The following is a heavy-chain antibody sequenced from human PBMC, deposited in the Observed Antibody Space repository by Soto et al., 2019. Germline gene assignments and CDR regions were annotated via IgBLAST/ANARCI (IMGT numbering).Heavy chain of an antibody. D-gene: IGHD6-13*01. Sequence: ASVKVSFKASGYTFTRYGISWLRQAPGQGLEWMGWISAYNGNTNYAQKPQGRVTMTTDTSTSTAYMELRSLRSDDTAVYYCARDARSIAAAGRWFDPWGQGTLVTVSS. CDR3: ARDARSIAAAGRWFDP. CDR2: ISAYNGNT. V-gene: IGHV1-18*01. J-gene: IGHJ5*02. CDR1: GYTFTRYG.